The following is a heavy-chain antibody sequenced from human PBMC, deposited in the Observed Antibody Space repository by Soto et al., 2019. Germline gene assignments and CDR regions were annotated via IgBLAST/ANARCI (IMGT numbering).Heavy chain of an antibody. Sequence: GGSLRLSCAASGFSLNDHAMHWVRQAPGKGLEWVAVVSYDGNTKQYADSVEGRFTISRDTSNNTLYLQMNSLTTEDTGVYYCARDRPYGDPNWFDPWGQGTLVTVSS. CDR3: ARDRPYGDPNWFDP. D-gene: IGHD4-17*01. CDR1: GFSLNDHA. J-gene: IGHJ5*02. CDR2: VSYDGNTK. V-gene: IGHV3-30-3*01.